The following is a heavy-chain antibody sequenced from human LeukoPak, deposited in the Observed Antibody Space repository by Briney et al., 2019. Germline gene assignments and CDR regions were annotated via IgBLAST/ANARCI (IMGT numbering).Heavy chain of an antibody. J-gene: IGHJ4*02. D-gene: IGHD6-6*01. CDR3: AKPRGYSSSSLDY. CDR1: GFTFSNYA. V-gene: IGHV3-23*01. Sequence: SGGSLRLSCAASGFTFSNYAMSWVRQAPGKGLEWVSAISGSGGSTYYADSVKGRFTISRDNSKNTPYLQMNSLRAEDTAIYYCAKPRGYSSSSLDYWGQGTLVTVSS. CDR2: ISGSGGST.